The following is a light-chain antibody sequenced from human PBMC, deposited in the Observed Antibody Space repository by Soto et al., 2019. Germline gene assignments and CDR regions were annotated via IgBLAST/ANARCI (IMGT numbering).Light chain of an antibody. V-gene: IGKV3-20*01. CDR3: QRYGSSTFT. J-gene: IGKJ3*01. Sequence: EVVLTQSPGTLSLSPGERATLSCRASQSVRSSYVAWYQQKPGQAPRLLIYGASSRATGIPDRFSGSGSGTDFTLTISRLEPEDFAVYYCQRYGSSTFTFGPGTTVDIK. CDR2: GAS. CDR1: QSVRSSY.